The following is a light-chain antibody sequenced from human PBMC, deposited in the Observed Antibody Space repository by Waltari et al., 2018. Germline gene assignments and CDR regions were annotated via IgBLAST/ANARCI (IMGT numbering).Light chain of an antibody. CDR3: QQYNNWPPGT. J-gene: IGKJ1*01. V-gene: IGKV3-15*01. CDR1: QTIGFS. CDR2: HAS. Sequence: KVVTQSPATLSVSPGERATLSCRTSQTIGFSLAWYQQKPGQAPRLLIYHASTRATGIPDRFSGSGSESDFTLTISSLQSEDVAVYYCQQYNNWPPGTFGQGTKVEI.